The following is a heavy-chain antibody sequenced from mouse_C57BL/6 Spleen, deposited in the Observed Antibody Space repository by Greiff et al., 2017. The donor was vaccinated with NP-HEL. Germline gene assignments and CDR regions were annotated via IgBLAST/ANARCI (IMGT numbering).Heavy chain of an antibody. V-gene: IGHV1-69*01. Sequence: VQLQQPGAELVMPGASVKLSCKASGYTFTSYWMHWVKQRPGQGLEWIGEIDPSDSYTNYKQKFKGKATLTVDKSSSTAYLQLSSLTSEDAAVYYCARGDYEGFAYWGKGTMVTVSA. CDR2: IDPSDSYT. CDR3: ARGDYEGFAY. CDR1: GYTFTSYW. D-gene: IGHD2-4*01. J-gene: IGHJ3*01.